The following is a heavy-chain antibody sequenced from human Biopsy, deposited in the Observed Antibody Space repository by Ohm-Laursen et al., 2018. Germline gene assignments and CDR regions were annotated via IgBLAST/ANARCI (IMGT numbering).Heavy chain of an antibody. CDR3: TRAGGEKINGL. Sequence: TLSLTCTVSGVSINTGGYYWTWIRQHPGTGLEWIGYIHYSGNTLYNPSLKSRLTISVDTSRNQFSLKLTSVYAADTALYYFTRAGGEKINGLWGQGTLVTVSS. CDR1: GVSINTGGYY. V-gene: IGHV4-31*03. J-gene: IGHJ4*02. D-gene: IGHD2-8*01. CDR2: IHYSGNT.